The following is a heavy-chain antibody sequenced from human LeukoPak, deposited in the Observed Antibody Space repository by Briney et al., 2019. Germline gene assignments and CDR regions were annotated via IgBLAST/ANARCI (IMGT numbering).Heavy chain of an antibody. CDR1: GYRFTNYW. CDR2: IYPGDSDT. V-gene: IGHV5-51*01. Sequence: GESLKISCKGSGYRFTNYWIGWVRQMPGKGLEWMGIIYPGDSDTRYSPSFQGQVTISADKSISTAYLQWSSLKASDTAMYYCASQFLSGPSAFDIWGQGTMVTVSS. CDR3: ASQFLSGPSAFDI. D-gene: IGHD1-26*01. J-gene: IGHJ3*02.